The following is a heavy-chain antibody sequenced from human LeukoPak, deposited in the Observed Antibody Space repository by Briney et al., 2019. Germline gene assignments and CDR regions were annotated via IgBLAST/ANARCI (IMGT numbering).Heavy chain of an antibody. CDR2: INHSGST. CDR3: ARRSFPYHDFWSGWYNWFDP. J-gene: IGHJ5*02. CDR1: GGSFSGYY. Sequence: KPSETLSLTCAVYGGSFSGYYWSWIRQPPGKGLEWIGEINHSGSTNYNPSLKSRVTIPVDTSKNQFSLKLSSVTAADTAVYYCARRSFPYHDFWSGWYNWFDPWGQGTLVTVSS. V-gene: IGHV4-34*01. D-gene: IGHD3-3*01.